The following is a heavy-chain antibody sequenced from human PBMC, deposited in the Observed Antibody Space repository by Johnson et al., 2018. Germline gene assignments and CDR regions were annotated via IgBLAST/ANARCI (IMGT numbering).Heavy chain of an antibody. Sequence: QVQLVQSGAEVKKPGSSVKVSCKASGGTFSSYGISWVRQAPGQGLEWMGGFIPIFGAANYGQKFQGRVTITADESTNTSYMELSSLRSEDTAVNYCATPISAGAEYFQHWGQGTLVTVSS. CDR1: GGTFSSYG. J-gene: IGHJ1*01. V-gene: IGHV1-69*12. CDR2: FIPIFGAA. D-gene: IGHD3-3*01. CDR3: ATPISAGAEYFQH.